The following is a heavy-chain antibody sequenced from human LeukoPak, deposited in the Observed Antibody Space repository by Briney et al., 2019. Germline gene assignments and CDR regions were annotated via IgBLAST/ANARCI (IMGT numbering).Heavy chain of an antibody. J-gene: IGHJ4*02. D-gene: IGHD3-10*01. Sequence: GGSLRLSCAASGFTFSNAWMTWVRQAPGKGLEWVGRIKSKSDGGTIDYDTPVKGRFTISRDDSKNTVYLLMNSLKTEDTAMFYCTTYTMGAFDSWGQGTLVTVSS. CDR3: TTYTMGAFDS. V-gene: IGHV3-15*01. CDR2: IKSKSDGGTI. CDR1: GFTFSNAW.